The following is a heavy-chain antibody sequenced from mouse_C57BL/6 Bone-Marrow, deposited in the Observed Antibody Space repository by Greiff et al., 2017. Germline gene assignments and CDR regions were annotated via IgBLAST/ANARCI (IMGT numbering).Heavy chain of an antibody. J-gene: IGHJ4*01. Sequence: VQLQQSGIVLARPGASVKMSCKTSGYTFTSYWMHWVKQRPGQGLEWIGAIYPGNSDTSYNQKFKGKAKLTAVTSASTAYMGLSSLTNEDSAVYYCTRWGITWDYYAMDYWGQGTSVTVSS. CDR1: GYTFTSYW. V-gene: IGHV1-5*01. CDR3: TRWGITWDYYAMDY. CDR2: IYPGNSDT.